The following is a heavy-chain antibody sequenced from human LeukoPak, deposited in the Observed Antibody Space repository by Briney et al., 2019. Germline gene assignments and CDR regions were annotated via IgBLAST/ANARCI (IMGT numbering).Heavy chain of an antibody. Sequence: PGGSLRLSCAASGFTFSSYGMHWVRQAPGKGLEWVSVIYSGGSTYYADSVKGRFTISRDNSKNTLYLQMNSLRAEDTAVYYCARDYIAAAASDAFDIWGQGTMVTVSS. V-gene: IGHV3-53*01. D-gene: IGHD6-13*01. CDR2: IYSGGST. CDR3: ARDYIAAAASDAFDI. J-gene: IGHJ3*02. CDR1: GFTFSSYG.